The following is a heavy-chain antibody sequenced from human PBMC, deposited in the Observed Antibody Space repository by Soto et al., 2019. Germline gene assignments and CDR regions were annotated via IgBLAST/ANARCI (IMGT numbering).Heavy chain of an antibody. CDR3: VRGDAVTILPFWS. CDR1: GFTFSSHW. CDR2: INTDGSDT. D-gene: IGHD3-3*01. J-gene: IGHJ5*02. Sequence: EVQLVESGGGLVQPGGSLTLSCAASGFTFSSHWMHWVHQAPGKGLVCVSRINTDGSDTTYADSVKDRFTISRDNAKHTLYLQMYSLRAVYTAVYYCVRGDAVTILPFWSWGQGTLVTVSS. V-gene: IGHV3-74*01.